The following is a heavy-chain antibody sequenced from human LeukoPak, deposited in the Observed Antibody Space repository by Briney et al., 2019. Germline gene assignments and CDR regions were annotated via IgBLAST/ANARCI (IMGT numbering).Heavy chain of an antibody. CDR1: GDSISSSSYY. CDR2: IYYRGST. Sequence: SETLSLTCTVSGDSISSSSYYWSWIRQPPGKGLEWIGSIYYRGSTYYNPSLKSRVTISVDTSKNQFALKLSSVTAADTAVYYCARHSGAGTGFVYWGQGTLVTVSS. CDR3: ARHSGAGTGFVY. D-gene: IGHD6-19*01. V-gene: IGHV4-39*01. J-gene: IGHJ4*02.